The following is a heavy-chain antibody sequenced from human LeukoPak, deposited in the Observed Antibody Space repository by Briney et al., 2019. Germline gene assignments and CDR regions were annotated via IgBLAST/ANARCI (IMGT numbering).Heavy chain of an antibody. D-gene: IGHD6-19*01. CDR1: GFTFNNYN. CDR2: ITSSGTYI. V-gene: IGHV3-21*01. CDR3: ARDGGSAWFLDY. Sequence: GGPLRLSCAASGFTFNNYNMNWVRQAPGKALEWVSSITSSGTYIFYADSVKGRFTISRDNAKNSLYLQMNSLRAEDTAVYYCARDGGSAWFLDYWGQGTLVTVSS. J-gene: IGHJ4*02.